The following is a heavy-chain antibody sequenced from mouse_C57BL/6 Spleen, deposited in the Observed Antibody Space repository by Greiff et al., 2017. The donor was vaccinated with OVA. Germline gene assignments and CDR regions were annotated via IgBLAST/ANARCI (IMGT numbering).Heavy chain of an antibody. J-gene: IGHJ2*01. Sequence: EVQVVESGGDLVKPGGSLKLSCAASGFTFSSYGMSWVRQTPDKRLEWVATISSGGSYTYYPDSVKGRFTISRDNAKNTLYLQMSSLKSEDTAMYYCARQRDYFDYWGQGTTLTVSS. CDR2: ISSGGSYT. CDR3: ARQRDYFDY. V-gene: IGHV5-6*01. CDR1: GFTFSSYG.